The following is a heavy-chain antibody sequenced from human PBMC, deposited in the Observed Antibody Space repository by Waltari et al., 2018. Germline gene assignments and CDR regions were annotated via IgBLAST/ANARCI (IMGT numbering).Heavy chain of an antibody. CDR3: ARDLWFGSFRLYYYGMDV. CDR2: IYTSGST. CDR1: GGSISSYY. Sequence: QVQLQESGPGLVKPSETLSLTCTVSGGSISSYYWSWIRQPAGKGLEWIGRIYTSGSTTYNPTLKSRVTMSVDTSKNQFSLKLSSVTAADTAVYYCARDLWFGSFRLYYYGMDVWGQGTTVTVSS. V-gene: IGHV4-4*07. D-gene: IGHD3-10*01. J-gene: IGHJ6*02.